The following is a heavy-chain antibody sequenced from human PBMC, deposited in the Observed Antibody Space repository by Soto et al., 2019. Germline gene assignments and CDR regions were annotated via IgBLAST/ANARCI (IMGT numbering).Heavy chain of an antibody. CDR1: DDSIRTYY. D-gene: IGHD5-18*01. Sequence: PSETLSLTCTVSDDSIRTYYWRWIRQPPWKVLDLIVYIYHSGRAMYNPSLKSRVSMSMDTSKSQFSLKLSSVTAADTAVYFCAIGVGYSFVSLFDYWGLGTLVTVSS. CDR3: AIGVGYSFVSLFDY. J-gene: IGHJ4*02. CDR2: IYHSGRA. V-gene: IGHV4-59*03.